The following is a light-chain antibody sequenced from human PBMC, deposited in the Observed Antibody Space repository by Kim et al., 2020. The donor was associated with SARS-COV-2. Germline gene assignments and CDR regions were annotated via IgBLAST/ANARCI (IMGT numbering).Light chain of an antibody. Sequence: QAVVTQEPSLTVSPGGTVTLTCASSAGAVTIGSYPNWFQQKPGQAPRALIYNTNKKLSWTPARFSGSLLGGKATLTLSDVQPDDVADYYCVLYYGGARVLGGGTQLTVL. J-gene: IGLJ3*02. CDR1: AGAVTIGSY. V-gene: IGLV7-43*01. CDR2: NTN. CDR3: VLYYGGARV.